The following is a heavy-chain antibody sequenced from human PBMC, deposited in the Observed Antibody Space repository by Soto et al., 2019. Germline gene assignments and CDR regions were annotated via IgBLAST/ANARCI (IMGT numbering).Heavy chain of an antibody. D-gene: IGHD3-10*01. CDR1: GFTFSSYA. V-gene: IGHV3-30-3*01. CDR2: ISYDGSNK. J-gene: IGHJ4*02. Sequence: GGSLRLSCAASGFTFSSYAMHWVRQAPGKGLEWVAVISYDGSNKYYADSVKGRFTISRDNSKNTLYLQMNSLRAEDTAVYYCARALYYYGSGPVGDFDYWGQGTLVTVSS. CDR3: ARALYYYGSGPVGDFDY.